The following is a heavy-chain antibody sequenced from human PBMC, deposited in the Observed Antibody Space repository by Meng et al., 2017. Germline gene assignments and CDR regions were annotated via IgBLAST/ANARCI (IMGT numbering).Heavy chain of an antibody. CDR3: ARRRFLEQIDAFDI. CDR1: GFTFSNAW. D-gene: IGHD3-3*01. CDR2: ISSSGSTI. Sequence: GESLKISCAASGFTFSNAWMSWVRQAPGKGLEWVSYISSSGSTIYYADSVKGRFTISRDNAKNSLYLQMNSLRAEDTAVYYCARRRFLEQIDAFDIWGQGTMVTVSS. V-gene: IGHV3-11*01. J-gene: IGHJ3*02.